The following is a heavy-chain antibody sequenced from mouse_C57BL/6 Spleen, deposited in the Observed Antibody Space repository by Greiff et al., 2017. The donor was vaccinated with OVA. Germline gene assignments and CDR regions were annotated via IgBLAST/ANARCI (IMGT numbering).Heavy chain of an antibody. J-gene: IGHJ4*01. CDR3: AKNGGSSYGAMDY. CDR2: IWRGGST. CDR1: GFSLTSYG. Sequence: VQLQQSGPGLVQPSQSLSITCTVSGFSLTSYGVHWVRQSPGKGLEWLGVIWRGGSTDYNAAFMSRLSITKDNSKSQVFFKMNSLQADDTAKYYGAKNGGSSYGAMDYWGQGTSVTVSS. V-gene: IGHV2-5*01. D-gene: IGHD3-1*01.